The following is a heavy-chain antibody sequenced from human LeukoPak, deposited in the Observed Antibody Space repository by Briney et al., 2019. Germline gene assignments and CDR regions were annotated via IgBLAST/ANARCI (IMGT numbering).Heavy chain of an antibody. Sequence: HGGSLRLSCAASGFTFSSYWMHWVRQAPGKGLVWVSRINSDGSSTSYADSVKGRFTISRDNAKNTLYLQMNSLRAEDTAVYYCARVFLYYYGSGSYSDYWGQGTLVTVSS. CDR1: GFTFSSYW. CDR3: ARVFLYYYGSGSYSDY. CDR2: INSDGSST. V-gene: IGHV3-74*01. J-gene: IGHJ4*02. D-gene: IGHD3-10*01.